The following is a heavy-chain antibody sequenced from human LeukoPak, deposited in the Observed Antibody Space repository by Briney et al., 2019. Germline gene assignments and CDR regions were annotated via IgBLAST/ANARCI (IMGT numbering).Heavy chain of an antibody. CDR1: GYTFTGYY. D-gene: IGHD4-11*01. CDR2: ISAYNGNT. J-gene: IGHJ4*02. V-gene: IGHV1-18*04. Sequence: AASVKVSCKASGYTFTGYYMHWVRQAPGQGLEWMGWISAYNGNTNYAQKLQGRVTMTTDTSTSTAYMELRSLRSDDTAVYYCARSSRPHNSNYDYWGQGTLVTVSS. CDR3: ARSSRPHNSNYDY.